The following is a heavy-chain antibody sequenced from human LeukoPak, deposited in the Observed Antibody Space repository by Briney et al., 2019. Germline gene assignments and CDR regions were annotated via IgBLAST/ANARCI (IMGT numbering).Heavy chain of an antibody. CDR1: GFTVSSNH. V-gene: IGHV3-66*01. CDR2: IYYGGNT. Sequence: GGSLRLSCAASGFTVSSNHMNWVRQAPGKGLEWVSIIYYGGNTFYADSVKGRFTISRDNSKNTLYLQINSLRAEDTAVYYCAALSGVGVKIGFDHWDQGALVVVSS. D-gene: IGHD1-26*01. CDR3: AALSGVGVKIGFDH. J-gene: IGHJ4*02.